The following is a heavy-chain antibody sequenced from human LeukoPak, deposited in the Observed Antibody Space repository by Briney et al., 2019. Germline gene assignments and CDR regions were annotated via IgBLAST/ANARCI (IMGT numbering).Heavy chain of an antibody. J-gene: IGHJ4*02. D-gene: IGHD5-18*01. Sequence: GGSLRLSCAASGFTVSSNYMSWVRQAPGKELEWVSVIYSGGSTYYADSVKGRFTISRDTSKNTLYLQMNSLRAEDTAVYYCARGGYRLSVTFDYWGQGTLVTVSS. CDR1: GFTVSSNY. CDR3: ARGGYRLSVTFDY. CDR2: IYSGGST. V-gene: IGHV3-66*02.